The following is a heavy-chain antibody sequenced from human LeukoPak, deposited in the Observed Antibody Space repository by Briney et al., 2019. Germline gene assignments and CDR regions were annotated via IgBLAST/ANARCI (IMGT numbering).Heavy chain of an antibody. V-gene: IGHV1-69*04. Sequence: SVKVSCKASGGTFSSYAIGWVRQAPGQGLEWMGRIIPILGIANYAQKFQGRVTITADKSTSTAYMELSSLRSEDTAVYYCARGARISSSWYSSVWGQGTLITVS. CDR1: GGTFSSYA. CDR2: IIPILGIA. CDR3: ARGARISSSWYSSV. J-gene: IGHJ4*02. D-gene: IGHD2-2*01.